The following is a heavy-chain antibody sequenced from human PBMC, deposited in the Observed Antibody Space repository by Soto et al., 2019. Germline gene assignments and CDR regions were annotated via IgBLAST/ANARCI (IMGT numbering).Heavy chain of an antibody. CDR3: ARVSADCSGGSCYDGKAFDI. CDR2: IGTAGDT. D-gene: IGHD2-15*01. V-gene: IGHV3-13*01. CDR1: GFTFSSYD. Sequence: GGSLRLSCAASGFTFSSYDMHWVRQATGKGLEWVSAIGTAGDTYYPGSVKGRFTNSRENAKNSLYLQMNSLRAGDTAVYYCARVSADCSGGSCYDGKAFDIWGQGTMVTVSS. J-gene: IGHJ3*02.